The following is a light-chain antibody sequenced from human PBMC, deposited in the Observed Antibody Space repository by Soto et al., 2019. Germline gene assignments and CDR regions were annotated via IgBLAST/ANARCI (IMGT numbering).Light chain of an antibody. Sequence: QSALTQPASVSGSPGQSITISCTGTSSDVGGYNYVSWYQQHPGKAPKLMIYDVSNRPSGVSNRFSGSKSANTASLTISVLQADDEADYYCSSYPSSSTLVFGGGTKLTVL. J-gene: IGLJ2*01. CDR2: DVS. CDR3: SSYPSSSTLV. V-gene: IGLV2-14*01. CDR1: SSDVGGYNY.